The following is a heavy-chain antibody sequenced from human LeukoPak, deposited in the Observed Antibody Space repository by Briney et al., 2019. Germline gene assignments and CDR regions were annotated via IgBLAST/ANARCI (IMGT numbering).Heavy chain of an antibody. J-gene: IGHJ3*02. V-gene: IGHV3-21*01. CDR3: ARGDDSSGYYGAFDI. CDR2: VSSSSSYI. Sequence: GGSLRLSCAASGFTFSSYSMNWVRQAPGKGLEWVSSVSSSSSYIYYADSVKGRFTISRDNAKNSLYLQMNSLRAEDTAVYYCARGDDSSGYYGAFDIWGQGTMVTVSS. D-gene: IGHD3-22*01. CDR1: GFTFSSYS.